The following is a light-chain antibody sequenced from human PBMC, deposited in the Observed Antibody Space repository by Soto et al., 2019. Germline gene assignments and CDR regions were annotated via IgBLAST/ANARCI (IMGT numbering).Light chain of an antibody. J-gene: IGKJ2*01. CDR1: QSVSSSY. Sequence: EIVLTQSPGTLSLSPGERATLSCRASQSVSSSYLAWYQQKPGQAPRLLIYGASSRATGIPDRFSGSGSGRDFTITISRREPEDFAVYYCQQYGSAPVYTFGQGTKLEIK. V-gene: IGKV3-20*01. CDR2: GAS. CDR3: QQYGSAPVYT.